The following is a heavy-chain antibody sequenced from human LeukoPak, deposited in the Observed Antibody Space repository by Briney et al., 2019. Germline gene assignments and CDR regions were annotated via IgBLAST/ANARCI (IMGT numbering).Heavy chain of an antibody. CDR3: ARDLFSGAEMATLDY. D-gene: IGHD5-24*01. V-gene: IGHV3-64*01. J-gene: IGHJ4*02. Sequence: GGSLRLSCAASGFVFSTYAMHWVRQAPGKGLEYVSGISGNGGYTDYANFVKGRFTISRDNFKNTLYLQMGSLRAEDTAVYYCARDLFSGAEMATLDYWGQGTLVTVSS. CDR1: GFVFSTYA. CDR2: ISGNGGYT.